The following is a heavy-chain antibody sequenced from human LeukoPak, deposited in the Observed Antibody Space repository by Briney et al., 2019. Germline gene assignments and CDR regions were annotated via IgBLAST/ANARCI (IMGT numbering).Heavy chain of an antibody. J-gene: IGHJ3*01. CDR2: ISGSSTYI. CDR1: GFTFNTYS. D-gene: IGHD5-12*01. Sequence: PGGSLRLSCAASGFTFNTYSINWVRQAPGKGLEWVSSISGSSTYIYYADSVQGRFTISRDNAEKSVYLQMNSLRAEDTAVYYCVRDLLVAYDAFDVWGQGTMVTVSS. CDR3: VRDLLVAYDAFDV. V-gene: IGHV3-21*01.